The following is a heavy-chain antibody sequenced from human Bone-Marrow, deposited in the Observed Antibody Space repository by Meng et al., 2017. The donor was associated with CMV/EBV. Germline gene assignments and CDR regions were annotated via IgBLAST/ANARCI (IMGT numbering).Heavy chain of an antibody. CDR3: ARVLAFGSSGYYRPDAIDI. CDR1: GYTFTGYY. V-gene: IGHV1-2*02. J-gene: IGHJ3*02. CDR2: INPNSGGT. Sequence: ASVKVSRKASGYTFTGYYMHWVRQAPGQGLEWMGWINPNSGGTNYAQKFQGRVTMTRDTSTSTVYMELSSLRSEDTAVYYCARVLAFGSSGYYRPDAIDIWGQGTMVTVSS. D-gene: IGHD3-22*01.